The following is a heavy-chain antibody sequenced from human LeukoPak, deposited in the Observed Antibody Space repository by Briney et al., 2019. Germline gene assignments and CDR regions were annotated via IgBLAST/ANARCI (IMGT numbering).Heavy chain of an antibody. Sequence: GGSLRLSCAASGFTFSSYWMSWVRQAPGKGLEWVANIKQDGSEKYYVDSVKGRFTISRDNAKNSLYLQMNSLRAEDTALYYCARGSNTYYYDSSGYYYDSWGQGTLVTVSS. CDR3: ARGSNTYYYDSSGYYYDS. J-gene: IGHJ5*02. D-gene: IGHD3-22*01. V-gene: IGHV3-7*03. CDR2: IKQDGSEK. CDR1: GFTFSSYW.